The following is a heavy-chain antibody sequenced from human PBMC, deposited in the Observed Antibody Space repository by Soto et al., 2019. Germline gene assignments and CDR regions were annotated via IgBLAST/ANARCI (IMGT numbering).Heavy chain of an antibody. CDR2: IFYSGTT. V-gene: IGHV4-31*02. Sequence: LRLSCAASGFTFSSYAMSWVRQAPGKGLEWIGNIFYSGTTYYNPSLKSRVTISVDTSKNQFSLKLSSVTAADTAVYFCARGVLYWGQGTLVTVSS. CDR3: ARGVLY. J-gene: IGHJ4*02. CDR1: GFTFSSYA. D-gene: IGHD1-1*01.